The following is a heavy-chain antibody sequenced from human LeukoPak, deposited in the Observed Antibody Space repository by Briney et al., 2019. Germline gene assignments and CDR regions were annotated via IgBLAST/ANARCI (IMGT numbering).Heavy chain of an antibody. CDR1: RYTFTDYY. V-gene: IGHV1-2*02. CDR2: INPNTGGT. CDR3: ARGPIALVPAAKWAFDI. Sequence: ASVKVSCKASRYTFTDYYMHWVRQAPGQGLQWMGWINPNTGGTNYAQDFQGRVTVTRDTSISTAYLELNRLKSDDTAVYYCARGPIALVPAAKWAFDIWGQGTMVTVSS. J-gene: IGHJ3*02. D-gene: IGHD2-2*01.